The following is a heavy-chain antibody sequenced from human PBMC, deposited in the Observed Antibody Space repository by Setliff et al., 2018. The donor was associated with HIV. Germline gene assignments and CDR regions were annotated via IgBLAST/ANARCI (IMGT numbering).Heavy chain of an antibody. D-gene: IGHD3-3*01. Sequence: SETLSLTCRVSGMSISGYYWSWIRQSPGKGLEWIGYIYYTGTTSYNPSLKSRVNMSVDTSKNQLSLNLTSVTAADTAIYYCVRHLLDYNFWSGYSTQNCFNYWGQGALVTVSS. CDR3: VRHLLDYNFWSGYSTQNCFNY. J-gene: IGHJ4*02. CDR1: GMSISGYY. V-gene: IGHV4-59*08. CDR2: IYYTGTT.